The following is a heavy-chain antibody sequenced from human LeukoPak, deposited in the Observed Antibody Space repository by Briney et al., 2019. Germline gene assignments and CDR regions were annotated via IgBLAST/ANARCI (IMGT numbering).Heavy chain of an antibody. V-gene: IGHV4-59*01. J-gene: IGHJ5*02. Sequence: PSETLSLTCTVSGGSICTYYWSWIRQPPGKGLEWIGCVYYSDNTNYNPSLKSRVTISVDTSKNQFSLKLSSVTAADTAVYYCARWVVPALLRGGYNWFDPWGQGTLVTVSS. CDR1: GGSICTYY. CDR3: ARWVVPALLRGGYNWFDP. CDR2: VYYSDNT. D-gene: IGHD2-2*01.